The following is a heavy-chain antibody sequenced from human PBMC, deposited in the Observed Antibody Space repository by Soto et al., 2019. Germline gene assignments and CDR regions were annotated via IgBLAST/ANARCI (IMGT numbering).Heavy chain of an antibody. D-gene: IGHD6-19*01. V-gene: IGHV4-39*01. CDR1: GGSISSSSYY. Sequence: SETLSLTCTVSGGSISSSSYYWGWIRQPPGKGLEWIGSIYYSGSTYYNPSLKSRVTISVDTSKNQFSLKLSSVTAADTAVYYRATPPIAVASGWYDGEYWGQGTLVTVSS. CDR3: ATPPIAVASGWYDGEY. J-gene: IGHJ4*02. CDR2: IYYSGST.